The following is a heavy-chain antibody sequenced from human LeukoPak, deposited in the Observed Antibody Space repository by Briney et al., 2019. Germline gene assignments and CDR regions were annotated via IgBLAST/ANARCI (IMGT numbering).Heavy chain of an antibody. CDR1: GFTFSSYS. Sequence: GGSLRLSCGASGFTFSSYSMNWVRQAPGKGLEWVSYISSSSTTIYYADSVKGRFTISRDNAKNSLYMLMNSLRAEDTAVYYCARGIWNDPYCWGQGTLVTVSS. CDR2: ISSSSTTI. V-gene: IGHV3-48*01. CDR3: ARGIWNDPYC. J-gene: IGHJ4*02. D-gene: IGHD1-1*01.